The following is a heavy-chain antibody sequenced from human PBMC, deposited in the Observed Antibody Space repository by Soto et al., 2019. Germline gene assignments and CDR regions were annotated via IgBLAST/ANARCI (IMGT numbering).Heavy chain of an antibody. CDR1: SAPVSSSTYT. CDR2: IYYSGST. J-gene: IGHJ4*02. Sequence: SETLSLTCTVSSAPVSSSTYTWGWIRQPPGKGLEWIGSIYYSGSTYYNPSLNSRVTVSVDRSKNQFSLKLSSVTAADTAVYYCAAGGGLPRYYWGQGTLVTVS. CDR3: AAGGGLPRYY. V-gene: IGHV4-39*07. D-gene: IGHD5-12*01.